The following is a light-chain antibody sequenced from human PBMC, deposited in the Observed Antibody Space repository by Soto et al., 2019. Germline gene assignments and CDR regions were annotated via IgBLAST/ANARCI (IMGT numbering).Light chain of an antibody. CDR2: RAS. CDR3: RQYHNLWT. V-gene: IGKV3-15*01. J-gene: IGKJ1*01. CDR1: HYVYSN. Sequence: VMTQSPATLSVSPGEIATLSCTASHYVYSNVAWFQQTPGQDPSLLIYRASTRATGTPARFSGSGSGTEFTLTITSLQSEDFALYYCRQYHNLWTFGQGTKVDI.